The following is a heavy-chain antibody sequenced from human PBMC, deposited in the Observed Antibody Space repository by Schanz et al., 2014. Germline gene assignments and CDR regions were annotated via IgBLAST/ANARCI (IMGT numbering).Heavy chain of an antibody. CDR2: INVGNGNM. J-gene: IGHJ6*02. V-gene: IGHV1-3*01. D-gene: IGHD5-12*01. Sequence: QVQLVQSGAEVKKPGASVKVSCKASGYTFTSYSIHWVRQAPGQGLEWMGWINVGNGNMKYSQKFQGRVTITRGTSASTAYMELTSLRSEGTAVYFCARDLTVDTGCVVHYYYYGMDVWGQGTTVTVSS. CDR3: ARDLTVDTGCVVHYYYYGMDV. CDR1: GYTFTSYS.